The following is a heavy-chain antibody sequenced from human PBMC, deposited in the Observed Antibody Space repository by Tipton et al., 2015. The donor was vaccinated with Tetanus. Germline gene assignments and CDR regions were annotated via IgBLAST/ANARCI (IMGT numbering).Heavy chain of an antibody. CDR3: ARIGWPENNKPGFDI. CDR2: VYFSGST. CDR1: GGSVNSYY. V-gene: IGHV4-59*02. J-gene: IGHJ3*02. Sequence: TLSLTCTVSGGSVNSYYWSWIRQSPGGGLEWLGYVYFSGSTKYNPSHPSRVTMSVDTSNNQISLNLSSVAAADTAVYYCARIGWPENNKPGFDIWGQGTMVTVSS. D-gene: IGHD1/OR15-1a*01.